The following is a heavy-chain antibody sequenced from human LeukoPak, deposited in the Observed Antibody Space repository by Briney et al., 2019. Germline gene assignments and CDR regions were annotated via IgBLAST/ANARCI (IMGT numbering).Heavy chain of an antibody. CDR3: ARLTTAMVRRGYYFDY. CDR2: IDPSDSYT. D-gene: IGHD5-18*01. V-gene: IGHV5-10-1*01. CDR1: GYSFTSYW. J-gene: IGHJ4*02. Sequence: GESLKISCKGSGYSFTSYWISWVRQMPGKGLEWMGRIDPSDSYTNYSPSFQGHVTISADKSISTAYLQWNSLKASDTAMYYCARLTTAMVRRGYYFDYWGQGTLVTVSS.